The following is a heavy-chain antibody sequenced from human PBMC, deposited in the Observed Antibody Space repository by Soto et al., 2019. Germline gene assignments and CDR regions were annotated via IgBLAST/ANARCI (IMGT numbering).Heavy chain of an antibody. Sequence: QLRLQESGPGLVKPSETLSLTCTVSGDSISSNNYYCGWIRQPPGKGLEWIGSIYYTGSTYYNPSLKSRVTMSVDTSKSQFSLKLSSVTAADTAVYYCARHPGYAVPTVYATHYFNYWGQGILVTVST. D-gene: IGHD2-8*01. V-gene: IGHV4-39*01. J-gene: IGHJ4*02. CDR3: ARHPGYAVPTVYATHYFNY. CDR1: GDSISSNNYY. CDR2: IYYTGST.